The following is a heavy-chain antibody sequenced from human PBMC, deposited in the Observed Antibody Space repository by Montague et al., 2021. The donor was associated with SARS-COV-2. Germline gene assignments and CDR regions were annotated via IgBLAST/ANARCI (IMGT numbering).Heavy chain of an antibody. D-gene: IGHD3-10*01. CDR3: VTVWGYYGSGSYSTNWFDP. J-gene: IGHJ5*02. Sequence: SETLSLTCTVSGVSIGNSGYYWGWIRQPSGKGLEWIGSMYYSGNTYYNPSLKSRVTISVDSSKNQFFLNLRSVTAADTAVYYCVTVWGYYGSGSYSTNWFDPWGQGTLVTVSS. CDR1: GVSIGNSGYY. V-gene: IGHV4-39*01. CDR2: MYYSGNT.